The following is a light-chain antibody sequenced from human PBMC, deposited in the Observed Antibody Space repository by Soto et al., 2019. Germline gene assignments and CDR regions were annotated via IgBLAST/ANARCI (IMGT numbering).Light chain of an antibody. CDR1: SSNIGRNT. V-gene: IGLV1-44*01. Sequence: QSVLTQAPSASETPGQRVTISCSGGSSNIGRNTVNWYQQLPGTAPKLLIYRNNRRPSGVPDRFSGPKSGTSASLAISGLQSEDEADYYCAAWDDSLTDYVFGTGTKLTVL. CDR3: AAWDDSLTDYV. CDR2: RNN. J-gene: IGLJ1*01.